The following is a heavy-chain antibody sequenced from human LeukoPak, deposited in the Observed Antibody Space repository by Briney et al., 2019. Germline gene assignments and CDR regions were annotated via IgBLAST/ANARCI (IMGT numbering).Heavy chain of an antibody. D-gene: IGHD2-2*01. CDR1: GYTFTSHY. J-gene: IGHJ4*02. CDR3: ARDPSDCSSTSCYDS. CDR2: INPSGGST. Sequence: ASVKVSCKASGYTFTSHYMHWVRQAPGQGLEWMGIINPSGGSTSYAQKFQGRVTMTRDTSTSTVYMELSSLRSEDTAVYYCARDPSDCSSTSCYDSWGQGTLVTVSS. V-gene: IGHV1-46*01.